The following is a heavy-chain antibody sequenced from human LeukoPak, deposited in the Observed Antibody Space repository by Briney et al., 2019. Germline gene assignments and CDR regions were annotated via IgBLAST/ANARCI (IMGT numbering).Heavy chain of an antibody. V-gene: IGHV4-34*01. Sequence: SETLSLTCAVYGGSFSGYYWSWIRQPPGKGLEWIGSIYYSGSTYYNPSLKSRVTISVDTSKNQFSLKLSSVTAADTAVYYCASEVCQQPPGGYYFDYWGQGTLVTVSS. J-gene: IGHJ4*02. CDR2: IYYSGST. D-gene: IGHD3-16*01. CDR3: ASEVCQQPPGGYYFDY. CDR1: GGSFSGYY.